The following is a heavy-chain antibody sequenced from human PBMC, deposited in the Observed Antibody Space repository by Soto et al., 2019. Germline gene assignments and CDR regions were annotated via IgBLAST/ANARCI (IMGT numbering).Heavy chain of an antibody. CDR3: ARGGYGSYYGMDV. CDR2: INPNSGGT. J-gene: IGHJ6*02. V-gene: IGHV1-2*04. Sequence: GSPVEVSRKASGYTFTRYYIHWVRKGPGQGLEWMGWINPNSGGTNYAQKFQGWVTMTRDTSISTAYMELSRLRSDDTAVYYCARGGYGSYYGMDVWGQGTTVTVSS. D-gene: IGHD5-18*01. CDR1: GYTFTRYY.